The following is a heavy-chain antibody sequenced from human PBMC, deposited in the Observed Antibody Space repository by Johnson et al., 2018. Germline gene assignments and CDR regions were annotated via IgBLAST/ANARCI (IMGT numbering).Heavy chain of an antibody. CDR1: GYTFTTSW. CDR3: ARRPPFYSDTTDLFNDDFNL. D-gene: IGHD2/OR15-2a*01. CDR2: IYPGDSDT. Sequence: VQLVESGAEVKKPGESLTISCKGSGYTFTTSWIGWVRQMPGKGLEWMEIIYPGDSDTRYSTYFPGQVTLSADKSTSTAYLQWSSLKASYTAVYYCARRPPFYSDTTDLFNDDFNLWGQGTMFTVSS. V-gene: IGHV5-51*03. J-gene: IGHJ3*01.